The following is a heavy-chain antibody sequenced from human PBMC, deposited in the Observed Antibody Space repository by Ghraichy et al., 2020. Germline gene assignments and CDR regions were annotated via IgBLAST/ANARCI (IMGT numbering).Heavy chain of an antibody. J-gene: IGHJ3*02. CDR1: GFTFSSYA. D-gene: IGHD3-22*01. CDR2: ISGSGGST. V-gene: IGHV3-23*01. Sequence: LSLTCAASGFTFSSYAMSWVRQAPGKGLEWVSAISGSGGSTYYADSVKGRFTISRDNSKNTLYLQMNSLRAEDTAVYYCAKDRYYYDSSGYYFDAFDIWGQGTMVTVSS. CDR3: AKDRYYYDSSGYYFDAFDI.